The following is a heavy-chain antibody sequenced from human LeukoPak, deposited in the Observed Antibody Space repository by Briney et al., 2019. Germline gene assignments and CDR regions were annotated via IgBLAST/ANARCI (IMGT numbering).Heavy chain of an antibody. J-gene: IGHJ4*02. Sequence: PGGSLRLSCAASGFTFSSYAMHWVRQAPGKGLEYVSAISSNGGSTYYANSVKGRFTISRDNSKNTLYLQMGSLRAEDMAVYYCARLGRSHRGVPTVLGYWGQGTLVTVSS. CDR2: ISSNGGST. V-gene: IGHV3-64*01. CDR3: ARLGRSHRGVPTVLGY. D-gene: IGHD3-10*01. CDR1: GFTFSSYA.